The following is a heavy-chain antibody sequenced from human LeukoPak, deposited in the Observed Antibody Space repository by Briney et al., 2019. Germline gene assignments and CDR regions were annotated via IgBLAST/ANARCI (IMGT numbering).Heavy chain of an antibody. CDR3: ARGPTDRNYCSGGSRYSENWFDP. CDR1: GYTFTSYA. Sequence: ASVKVSCKASGYTFTSYAMHWVRQAPGQRLEWMGWINAGNGNTKYSQEFQCGVTITRDTSASTAYMEVSSLRSVDMAVYYCARGPTDRNYCSGGSRYSENWFDPWGQGTLVTVSS. V-gene: IGHV1-3*03. D-gene: IGHD2-15*01. CDR2: INAGNGNT. J-gene: IGHJ5*02.